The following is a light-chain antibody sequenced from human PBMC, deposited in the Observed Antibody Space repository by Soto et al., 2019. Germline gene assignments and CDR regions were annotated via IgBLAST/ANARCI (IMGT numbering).Light chain of an antibody. V-gene: IGKV3-20*01. J-gene: IGKJ1*01. CDR2: GAS. CDR3: QQYGSSPPFT. CDR1: QGIGDT. Sequence: EVVMTQSPATLSVSPGEGVTLSCRASQGIGDTLAWYQHKPGQTPSLLIYGASSRATGIPDRFSGSGSGTDFTLTISRLEPEDFAVYYCQQYGSSPPFTFGQGTKVDIK.